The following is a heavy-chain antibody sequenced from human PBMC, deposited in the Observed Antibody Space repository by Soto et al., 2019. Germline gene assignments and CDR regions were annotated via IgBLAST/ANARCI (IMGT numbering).Heavy chain of an antibody. V-gene: IGHV4-39*01. Sequence: SETLSLTCTVSGGSISSSSYYWGWIRQPPGKGLEWIGSIYYSGSTYYNPSLKSRVTISVDTSKNQFSLKLSSVTAADTAVSSCARRYYDILTGYYNGWSDPWGQGTLVTVSS. J-gene: IGHJ5*02. CDR1: GGSISSSSYY. D-gene: IGHD3-9*01. CDR2: IYYSGST. CDR3: ARRYYDILTGYYNGWSDP.